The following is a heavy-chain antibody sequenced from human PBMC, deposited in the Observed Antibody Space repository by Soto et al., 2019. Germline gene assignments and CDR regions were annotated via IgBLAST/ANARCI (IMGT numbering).Heavy chain of an antibody. J-gene: IGHJ6*02. CDR2: ISYDGSNK. V-gene: IGHV3-30-3*01. Sequence: PGGSLRLSCAASGFTFSSYAMHWVRQAPGKGLEWVAVISYDGSNKYYADSVKGRFTISRDNSKNTLYLQMNSLGAEDTAVYYCARDHEAFHYYGSGSLDYYYYGMDVWGQGTTVTVSS. CDR1: GFTFSSYA. D-gene: IGHD3-10*01. CDR3: ARDHEAFHYYGSGSLDYYYYGMDV.